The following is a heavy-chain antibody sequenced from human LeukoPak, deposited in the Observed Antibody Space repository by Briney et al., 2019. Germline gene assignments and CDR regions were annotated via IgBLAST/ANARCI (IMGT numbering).Heavy chain of an antibody. CDR1: GYSISSGYY. V-gene: IGHV4-38-2*01. J-gene: IGHJ4*02. CDR2: MFHSGST. CDR3: ARSLSRGYSGFRVSPFDY. Sequence: SETLSLTCAVSGYSISSGYYWGWIRQPPGKGLEWIGSMFHSGSTNYNPSLKSRVTISVDKSKNHFSLKLSSVTAADTAVYYCARSLSRGYSGFRVSPFDYWGQGTLVTVSS. D-gene: IGHD5-12*01.